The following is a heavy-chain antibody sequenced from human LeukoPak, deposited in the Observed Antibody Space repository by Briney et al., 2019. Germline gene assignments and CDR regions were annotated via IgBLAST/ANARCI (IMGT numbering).Heavy chain of an antibody. V-gene: IGHV1-2*02. CDR2: INPNSGGT. CDR3: AREITMIVVVISSSAFDI. CDR1: GYTSTGYY. J-gene: IGHJ3*02. D-gene: IGHD3-22*01. Sequence: ASVKVSCKASGYTSTGYYMHWVRQAPGQGLEWMGWINPNSGGTNYAQKFQGRVTMTRDTSISTAYMELSRLRSDDTAAYYCAREITMIVVVISSSAFDIWGQGTMVTVSS.